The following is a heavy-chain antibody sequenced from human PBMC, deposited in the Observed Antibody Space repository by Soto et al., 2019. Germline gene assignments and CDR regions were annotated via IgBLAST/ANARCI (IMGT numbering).Heavy chain of an antibody. V-gene: IGHV3-23*01. J-gene: IGHJ5*01. D-gene: IGHD3-16*01. CDR3: VKGGWLDF. CDR2: ISDNSSST. CDR1: GFTFSSYA. Sequence: GGSLRLSCAASGFTFSSYAMNWVRQAPGRGLEWVSVISDNSSSTYYADAVKGRFTISRDNSKYTLYLQMNSLTAEDTAVYACVKGGWLDFWGQGTLVTVSS.